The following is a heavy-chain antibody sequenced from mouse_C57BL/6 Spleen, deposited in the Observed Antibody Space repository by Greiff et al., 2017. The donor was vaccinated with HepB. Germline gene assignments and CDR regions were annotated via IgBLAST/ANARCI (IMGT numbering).Heavy chain of an antibody. J-gene: IGHJ3*01. CDR1: GYTFTDYN. D-gene: IGHD1-1*01. CDR3: ARNYGSPAWFAY. V-gene: IGHV1-18*01. CDR2: INPNNGGT. Sequence: EVKLVESGPELVKPGASVKIPCKASGYTFTDYNMDWVKQSHGKSLEWIGDINPNNGGTIYNQKFKGKATLTVDKSSSTAYMELRSLTSEDTAVYYCARNYGSPAWFAYWGQGTLVTVSA.